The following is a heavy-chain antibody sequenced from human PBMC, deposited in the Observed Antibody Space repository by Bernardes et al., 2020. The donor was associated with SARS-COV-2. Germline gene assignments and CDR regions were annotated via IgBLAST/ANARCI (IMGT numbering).Heavy chain of an antibody. J-gene: IGHJ4*02. CDR3: AREVASTGVWFDY. CDR2: IRSKANSYAT. D-gene: IGHD3-16*01. CDR1: GFSFSGSA. V-gene: IGHV3-73*01. Sequence: GGSLRLWCAASGFSFSGSAMHWVRKASGIGLEWVGRIRSKANSYATAYAASVKGRFTISRDNSKNTLYLQMNSLRAEDTAVYYCAREVASTGVWFDYWGQGTLVTVSS.